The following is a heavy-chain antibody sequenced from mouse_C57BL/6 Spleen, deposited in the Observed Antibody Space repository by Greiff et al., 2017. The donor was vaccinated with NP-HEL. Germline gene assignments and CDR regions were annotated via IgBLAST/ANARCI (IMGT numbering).Heavy chain of an antibody. CDR3: ARYGNYLMDY. CDR1: GFNIKNPY. Sequence: EVQLQESVAELVRPGASVKLSCTASGFNIKNPYMHWVKQRPEQGLEWIGRIDPANGNTKYAPKFQGKATITADTSSNTAYLQLSSLTSEDTAIYYCARYGNYLMDYWGQGTSVTVSS. J-gene: IGHJ4*01. CDR2: IDPANGNT. V-gene: IGHV14-3*01. D-gene: IGHD2-1*01.